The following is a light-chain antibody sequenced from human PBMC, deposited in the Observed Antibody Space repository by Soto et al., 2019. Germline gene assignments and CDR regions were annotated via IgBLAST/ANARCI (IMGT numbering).Light chain of an antibody. CDR2: DAS. J-gene: IGKJ2*01. CDR1: QDISTF. CDR3: QQYDKVPPYT. V-gene: IGKV1-33*01. Sequence: DVQMTQSPSSLSASVGDRVTITCQASQDISTFLNWYKQKPGKAPELLIYDASYLEKGVASRFSGSGSGTDFTLTISSLQPEDIATYYCQQYDKVPPYTFGQGTKLEL.